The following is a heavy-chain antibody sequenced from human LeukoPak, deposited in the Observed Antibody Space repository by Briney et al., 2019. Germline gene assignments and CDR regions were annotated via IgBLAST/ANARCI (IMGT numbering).Heavy chain of an antibody. V-gene: IGHV3-7*01. CDR1: GFTFSSYW. Sequence: PGGSLRLSCAASGFTFSSYWMSWVRQAPGKGLEWVANIKQDGSEKYYVDSVKGRFTISRDNAKYSLYLQMNSLRAEDTAVYYCARDRIFGVVIGSWQNFDYWGQGTLVTVSS. CDR2: IKQDGSEK. D-gene: IGHD3-3*01. CDR3: ARDRIFGVVIGSWQNFDY. J-gene: IGHJ4*02.